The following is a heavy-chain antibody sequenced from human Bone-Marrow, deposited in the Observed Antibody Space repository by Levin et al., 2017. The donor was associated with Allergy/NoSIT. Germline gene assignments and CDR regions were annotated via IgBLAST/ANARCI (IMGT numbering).Heavy chain of an antibody. CDR1: GYTFTEYS. V-gene: IGHV1-2*02. D-gene: IGHD2-15*01. Sequence: GESLKISCRSSGYTFTEYSIHWVRQAPGQGLEWMGWINPNSGGANYAQKFQGRVIMTRDTSITTDYMELSGLTSDDTAVYYCARVYSPQICSATACYPDFWGQETLVIVSS. CDR2: INPNSGGA. J-gene: IGHJ4*02. CDR3: ARVYSPQICSATACYPDF.